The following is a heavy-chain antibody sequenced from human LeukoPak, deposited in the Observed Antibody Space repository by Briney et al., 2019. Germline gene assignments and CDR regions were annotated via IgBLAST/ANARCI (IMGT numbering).Heavy chain of an antibody. CDR2: ISGSGGST. CDR1: GLTFSSYV. CDR3: ASSRQQLVAGFDY. D-gene: IGHD6-13*01. Sequence: GGSLRLSCAASGLTFSSYVMSWVRQAPGKGLEWVSAISGSGGSTYYADSVKGRFTISRDNSKNTLYLQMNSLRAEDTAVYYCASSRQQLVAGFDYWGQGTLVTVSS. V-gene: IGHV3-23*01. J-gene: IGHJ4*02.